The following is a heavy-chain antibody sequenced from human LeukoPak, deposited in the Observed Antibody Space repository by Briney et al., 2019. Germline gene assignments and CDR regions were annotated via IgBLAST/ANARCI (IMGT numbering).Heavy chain of an antibody. V-gene: IGHV1-24*01. CDR3: TTRSGDFWSGFVN. J-gene: IGHJ4*02. CDR1: GNSLSELS. Sequence: ASVTVSCKVSGNSLSELSIQWVRQAPGKGLEGMGGFDPEEAKMVYAQNFQGRVTMTEDTSTQTAYMELSGLTSDDTAVYDCTTRSGDFWSGFVNWGQGTLVTVSS. CDR2: FDPEEAKM. D-gene: IGHD3-3*01.